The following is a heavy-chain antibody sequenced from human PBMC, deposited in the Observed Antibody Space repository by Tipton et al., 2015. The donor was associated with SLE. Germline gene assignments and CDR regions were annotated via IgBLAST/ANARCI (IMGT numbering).Heavy chain of an antibody. D-gene: IGHD5/OR15-5a*01. Sequence: SLRLSCAASGSIFNNYWMSWVRQAPGKGLEWVANIKEDGSEKYYEDSVKGRFTISRDNAKNSLYLQMNSLRAEDSAVYYCAELSTADAFDVWGQGAMVIVSS. J-gene: IGHJ3*01. CDR2: IKEDGSEK. CDR1: GSIFNNYW. CDR3: AELSTADAFDV. V-gene: IGHV3-7*01.